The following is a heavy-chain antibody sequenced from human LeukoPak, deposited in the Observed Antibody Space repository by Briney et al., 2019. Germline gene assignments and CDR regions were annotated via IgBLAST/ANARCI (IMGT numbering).Heavy chain of an antibody. J-gene: IGHJ4*02. CDR2: IYHSGST. CDR1: GGSISSSNW. CDR3: ARANYYDSSGYSDY. V-gene: IGHV4-4*02. D-gene: IGHD3-22*01. Sequence: PSGTLSLTCAVSGGSISSSNWWSWVRPPPGKGLEWIGEIYHSGSTNYNPSLKSRVTISVDTSKNQFSLKLSSVTAADTAVYYCARANYYDSSGYSDYWGQGTLVTVSS.